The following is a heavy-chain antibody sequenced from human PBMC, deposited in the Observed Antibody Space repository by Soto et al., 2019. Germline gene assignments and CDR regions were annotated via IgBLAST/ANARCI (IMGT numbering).Heavy chain of an antibody. V-gene: IGHV3-21*01. D-gene: IGHD6-13*01. CDR3: GRVASSSRWTPDY. Sequence: TGGSLRLSCTASGFTSSSYSMSWVRQVPGKGLEWVSSLTSTSSYTYYADSVKGRFTISRDNAKNSLFLQMNSLRAEDTAVYYCGRVASSSRWTPDYLGQGTLVTVSS. CDR1: GFTSSSYS. J-gene: IGHJ4*02. CDR2: LTSTSSYT.